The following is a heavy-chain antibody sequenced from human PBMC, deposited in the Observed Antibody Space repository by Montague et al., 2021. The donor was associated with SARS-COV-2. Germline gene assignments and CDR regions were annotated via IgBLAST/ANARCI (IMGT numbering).Heavy chain of an antibody. D-gene: IGHD3-3*01. J-gene: IGHJ3*01. CDR1: SGSFSDYY. CDR3: ARGQVTISGVLIFIPAAGPLDV. Sequence: SETLSLTCAVYSGSFSDYYWTWVRQPPGKGLEWIGEINLTGSASYNPSLKSRVTLSKDTSKNQFSLKLQSLTAADTAVYYCARGQVTISGVLIFIPAAGPLDVWGQGTLVTVSS. V-gene: IGHV4-34*01. CDR2: INLTGSA.